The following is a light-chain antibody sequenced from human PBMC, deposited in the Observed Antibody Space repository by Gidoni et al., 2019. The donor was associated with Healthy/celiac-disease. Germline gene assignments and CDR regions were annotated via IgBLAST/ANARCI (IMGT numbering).Light chain of an antibody. CDR3: QQYGSSTET. CDR2: GAS. V-gene: IGKV3-20*01. Sequence: EIVVTQSPGTLSLAPGERATLSCRASQSVSSSYLAWYQQKPGQAPMLLIYGASSRATGIPDRFSGSGSGTDFTLPISRLEPEDFAVYYCQQYGSSTETFGQGTKVEIK. J-gene: IGKJ1*01. CDR1: QSVSSSY.